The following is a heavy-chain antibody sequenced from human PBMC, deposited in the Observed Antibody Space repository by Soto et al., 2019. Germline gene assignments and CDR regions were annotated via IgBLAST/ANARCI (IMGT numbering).Heavy chain of an antibody. CDR3: ARDEFYYIDISGRHLNAFDV. CDR2: IGIGSSTK. Sequence: GGSLRLSCAASGFTFSGSAMHWVRQASGKGLEWVSYIGIGSSTKYYADSVKGRFTISRDNAKNSLYLQMNSLRAEDTAVYYCARDEFYYIDISGRHLNAFDVWGQGTMVTVSS. D-gene: IGHD3-22*01. J-gene: IGHJ3*01. V-gene: IGHV3-48*01. CDR1: GFTFSGSA.